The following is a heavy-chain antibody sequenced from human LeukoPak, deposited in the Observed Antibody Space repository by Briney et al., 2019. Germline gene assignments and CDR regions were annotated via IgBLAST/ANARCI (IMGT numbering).Heavy chain of an antibody. CDR1: GFTFSSYW. CDR3: GRGMRDYYGLDY. CDR2: ISGDGRNI. V-gene: IGHV3-74*01. J-gene: IGHJ4*02. Sequence: GGSLRLSCVASGFTFSSYWMHWVRQDPRKELVWVSRISGDGRNINYADSVRGRFTISRDNAKNTLHLHMNSLTVEDTAVYYCGRGMRDYYGLDYWGQGILVTVSS. D-gene: IGHD3-10*01.